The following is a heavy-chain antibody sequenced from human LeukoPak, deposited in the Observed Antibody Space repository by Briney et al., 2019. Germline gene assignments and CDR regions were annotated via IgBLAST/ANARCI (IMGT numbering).Heavy chain of an antibody. CDR3: ARPKKMKGGGEHMNPLGLDV. CDR1: GYSFTSYW. CDR2: IYPGDSDT. J-gene: IGHJ6*02. V-gene: IGHV5-51*01. Sequence: GESLKISCKGSGYSFTSYWIGWVRQMPGKGLEWMGIIYPGDSDTRYSPSFQGQVTISADKSISTAYLQWSSLKASDTAMYYCARPKKMKGGGEHMNPLGLDVWGQGTTVTVSS. D-gene: IGHD2-21*01.